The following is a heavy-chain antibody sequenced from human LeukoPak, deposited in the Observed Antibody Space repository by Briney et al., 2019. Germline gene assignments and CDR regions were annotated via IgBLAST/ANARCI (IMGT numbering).Heavy chain of an antibody. J-gene: IGHJ4*02. CDR3: ARDGRVAYYYDSSGYRSFDY. Sequence: SETRSLTCAVYGSSISSSNWWNWVRQPPGKGLEWIGEIYHSGSTNYDPSLKSRVTISVDKSKNQFSLTLSSVTAADTAVYYCARDGRVAYYYDSSGYRSFDYWGQGTLVTVSS. D-gene: IGHD3-22*01. CDR2: IYHSGST. CDR1: GSSISSSNW. V-gene: IGHV4-4*02.